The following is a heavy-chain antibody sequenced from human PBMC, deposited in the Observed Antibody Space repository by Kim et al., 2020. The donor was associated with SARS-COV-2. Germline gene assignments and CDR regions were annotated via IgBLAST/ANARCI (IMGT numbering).Heavy chain of an antibody. CDR3: ARAGGSSGYYSGYFDY. D-gene: IGHD3-22*01. J-gene: IGHJ4*02. CDR2: IYYSGST. V-gene: IGHV4-31*03. CDR1: GGSISSGGYY. Sequence: SETLSLTCTVSGGSISSGGYYWSWIRQHPGKGLEWIGYIYYSGSTYYNPSLKSRVTISVDTSKNQFSLKLSSVTAADTAVYYCARAGGSSGYYSGYFDYWGQGTLVTVSS.